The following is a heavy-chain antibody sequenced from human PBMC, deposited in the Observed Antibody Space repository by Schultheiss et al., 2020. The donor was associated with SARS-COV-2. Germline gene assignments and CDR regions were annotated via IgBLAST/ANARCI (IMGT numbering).Heavy chain of an antibody. V-gene: IGHV3-23*01. CDR1: RFTFSSYG. J-gene: IGHJ4*02. Sequence: GGSLRLSCAASRFTFSSYGMSWVRQAPGKGLEWVSLLSGRGDSTDYADSVKGRFTISRDNSKNTVYLQMNSLRDEDTALYYCARSGGTIAFFDYWGQGTLVTVSS. CDR3: ARSGGTIAFFDY. CDR2: LSGRGDST. D-gene: IGHD4/OR15-4a*01.